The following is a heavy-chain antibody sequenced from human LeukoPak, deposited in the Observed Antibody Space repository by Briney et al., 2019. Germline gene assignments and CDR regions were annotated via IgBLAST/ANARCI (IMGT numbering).Heavy chain of an antibody. J-gene: IGHJ3*02. Sequence: PGGSLRLSCAASGFTFSSYAMSWVRQAPGKGLEWVSAISGSGGSTYYADSVKGRFTISRDNSKNTLYLQMNSLRAEDTAVYYCAKPDYGSGSYANAFDIWGQGTMVTVSS. CDR1: GFTFSSYA. CDR2: ISGSGGST. CDR3: AKPDYGSGSYANAFDI. V-gene: IGHV3-23*01. D-gene: IGHD3-10*01.